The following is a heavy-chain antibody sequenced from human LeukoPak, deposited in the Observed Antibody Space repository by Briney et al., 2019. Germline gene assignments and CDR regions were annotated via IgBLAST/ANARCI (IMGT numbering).Heavy chain of an antibody. D-gene: IGHD3-10*01. V-gene: IGHV3-15*01. J-gene: IGHJ5*02. Sequence: PGGSLRLSCEASGLTSSNAWMTWVRQTPGKGLEWVGRIKSKTAGGATDYAAPVKGRFTISRDDSEKTAFLQMNSLQSEDTAVYFCYSSGRGPWGQGTLVIVSS. CDR3: YSSGRGP. CDR1: GLTSSNAW. CDR2: IKSKTAGGAT.